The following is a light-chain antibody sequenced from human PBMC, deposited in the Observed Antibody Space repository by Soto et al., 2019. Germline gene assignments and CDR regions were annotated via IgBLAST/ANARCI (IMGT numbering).Light chain of an antibody. CDR2: GNS. Sequence: QSVLTQPPSVSGAPGQRVTISWTGSSSNIGAGYDVHWYQQLPGTAPKLLIYGNSNRPSGVPDRFSGSKSGTSASLAITGLQADDEADYYCQSYDSSLSGSAVFGGGTKVTVL. J-gene: IGLJ2*01. CDR1: SSNIGAGYD. V-gene: IGLV1-40*01. CDR3: QSYDSSLSGSAV.